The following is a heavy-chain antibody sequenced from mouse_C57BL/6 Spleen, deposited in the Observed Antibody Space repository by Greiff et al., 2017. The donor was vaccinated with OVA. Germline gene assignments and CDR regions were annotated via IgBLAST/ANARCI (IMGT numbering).Heavy chain of an antibody. J-gene: IGHJ2*01. CDR3: TRYYDYPYY. CDR2: IYPGNSDT. Sequence: LQESGTVLARPGASVKMSCKTSGYTFTSYWMHWVKQRPGQGLEWIGAIYPGNSDTSYNQKFKGKAKLTAVTPASTAYMELSSLTNEDSAVYYCTRYYDYPYYWGQGTTLTVSS. D-gene: IGHD2-4*01. CDR1: GYTFTSYW. V-gene: IGHV1-5*01.